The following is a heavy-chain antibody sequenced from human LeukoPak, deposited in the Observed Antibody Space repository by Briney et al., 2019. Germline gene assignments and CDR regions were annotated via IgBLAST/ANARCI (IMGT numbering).Heavy chain of an antibody. V-gene: IGHV3-64*04. CDR3: ARGWESGFFDY. CDR2: ISSNGGST. CDR1: GFTFSSYA. D-gene: IGHD1-26*01. Sequence: GGSLRLSCSASGFTFSSYAMHWVRQAPGKGLEYVSAISSNGGSTYYADSVKGRFTISRDNSKNTLYLQMSSLRAGDTAVYYCARGWESGFFDYWGQGALVTVSS. J-gene: IGHJ4*02.